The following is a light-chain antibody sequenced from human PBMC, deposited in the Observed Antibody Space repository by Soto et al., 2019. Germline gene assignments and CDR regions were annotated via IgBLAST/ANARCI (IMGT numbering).Light chain of an antibody. CDR3: QQYNSFSWT. CDR2: KAS. Sequence: DIQMTQSPSTLSASVGDRVTITCRASQSISSWLAWYQQTTGKPPKLLMYKASSLESGVPSRFRGSGSGTEFTLTISRLQPDDFATYYCQQYNSFSWTFGQGTKVDIK. J-gene: IGKJ1*01. V-gene: IGKV1-5*03. CDR1: QSISSW.